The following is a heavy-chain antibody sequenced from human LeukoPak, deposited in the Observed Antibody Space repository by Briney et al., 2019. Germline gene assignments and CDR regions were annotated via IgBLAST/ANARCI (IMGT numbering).Heavy chain of an antibody. CDR1: GFSFSDYY. CDR3: AREVPLVYCGGDCYRGYFDL. D-gene: IGHD2-21*02. V-gene: IGHV3-11*05. CDR2: ISGSSSYT. Sequence: KAGGSLRLSCAASGFSFSDYYMIWIRQAPGKGLEWVSYISGSSSYTNYAYSVKGRFSISRDNAKKSLYLQMNSLRAEDTAVYYCAREVPLVYCGGDCYRGYFDLWGRGTLVTVSS. J-gene: IGHJ2*01.